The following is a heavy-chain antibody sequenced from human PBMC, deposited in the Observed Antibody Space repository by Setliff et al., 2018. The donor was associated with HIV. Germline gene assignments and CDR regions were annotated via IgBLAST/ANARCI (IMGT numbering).Heavy chain of an antibody. CDR1: GGFIGSGDGH. CDR2: IFYSGYA. CDR3: ARREGRDFDY. V-gene: IGHV4-30-4*08. D-gene: IGHD1-26*01. Sequence: PSETLSLTCTVSGGFIGSGDGHWTWIRQSPGEGLEWIGYIFYSGYAKYNPSLKSRVTISIDTYNNHFSLKLTSVTAADTAVYYCARREGRDFDYWGQGTLVTVSS. J-gene: IGHJ4*02.